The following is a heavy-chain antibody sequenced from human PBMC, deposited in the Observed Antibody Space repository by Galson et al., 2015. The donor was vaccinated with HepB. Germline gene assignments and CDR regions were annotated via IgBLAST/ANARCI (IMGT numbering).Heavy chain of an antibody. J-gene: IGHJ6*02. D-gene: IGHD6-19*01. CDR3: ARDGREQWRVSNYGMDV. CDR1: GYTFTSYG. Sequence: SVKVSCKASGYTFTSYGISWVRQAPGQGLEWMGWISAYNGNTNYAQKLQGRVTMTTDTSTSTAYMELRSLRSDDTAVYYCARDGREQWRVSNYGMDVWGQGTTVTVSS. V-gene: IGHV1-18*01. CDR2: ISAYNGNT.